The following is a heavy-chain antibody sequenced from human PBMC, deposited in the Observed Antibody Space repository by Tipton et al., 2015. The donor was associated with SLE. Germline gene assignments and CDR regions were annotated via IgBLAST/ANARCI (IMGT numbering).Heavy chain of an antibody. J-gene: IGHJ3*02. V-gene: IGHV4-59*11. CDR1: GGSMTSHY. CDR3: ARDCRSASCYFDAFDI. CDR2: FYHSGST. Sequence: GLVKPSETLSLTCSVSGGSMTSHYWSWIRQPPGKGLEWIGSFYHSGSTYYNPSLKSRLTISVDTSKNQFSLNLTSVTAADTAVYYCARDCRSASCYFDAFDIWGQGTKVTVSP. D-gene: IGHD2-2*01.